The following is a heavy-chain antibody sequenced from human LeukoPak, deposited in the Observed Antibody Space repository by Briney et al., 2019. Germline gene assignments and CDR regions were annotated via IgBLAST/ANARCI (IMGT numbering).Heavy chain of an antibody. V-gene: IGHV3-7*01. D-gene: IGHD5-18*01. Sequence: ETLSLTCTVSGDSISDYYWSWIRQPPGKGLEWVANIKQDGSEKYYVDSVKGRFAISRDNAKNSLYLQMNSLRAEDTAVYYCARGYSYGYFDYWGQGTLVTVSS. CDR1: GDSISDYY. CDR3: ARGYSYGYFDY. CDR2: IKQDGSEK. J-gene: IGHJ4*02.